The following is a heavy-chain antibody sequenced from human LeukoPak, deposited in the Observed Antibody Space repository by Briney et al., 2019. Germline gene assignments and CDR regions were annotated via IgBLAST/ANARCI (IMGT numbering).Heavy chain of an antibody. CDR1: GFTFSTYV. J-gene: IGHJ4*02. Sequence: GGSLRLSCAASGFTFSTYVVNWVRQAPGKGLEWVSTITGSGGSTYYADSVKGRFTISRDNSKNTLYLQRSSLRVEDTAVYYCAKDPLNTLMVSPTFDYWGQGTLVTVSS. CDR3: AKDPLNTLMVSPTFDY. CDR2: ITGSGGST. V-gene: IGHV3-23*01. D-gene: IGHD5-18*01.